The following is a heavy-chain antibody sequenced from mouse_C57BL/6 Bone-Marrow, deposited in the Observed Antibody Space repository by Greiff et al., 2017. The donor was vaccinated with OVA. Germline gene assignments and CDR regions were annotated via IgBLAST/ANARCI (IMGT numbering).Heavy chain of an antibody. Sequence: VQLQQSGAELARPGASVKLSCKASGYTFTSYGISWVKQRTGQGLEWIGEIYPRSGNTYYNEKFKGKATLTADKSSSTAYMELRSLTSEDSAVYFCARVRYYGSSLAYWGQGTLVTVS. J-gene: IGHJ3*01. D-gene: IGHD1-1*01. CDR2: IYPRSGNT. CDR1: GYTFTSYG. V-gene: IGHV1-81*01. CDR3: ARVRYYGSSLAY.